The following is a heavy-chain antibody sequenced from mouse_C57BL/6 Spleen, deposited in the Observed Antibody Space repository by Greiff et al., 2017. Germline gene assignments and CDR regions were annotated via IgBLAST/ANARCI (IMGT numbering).Heavy chain of an antibody. CDR2: IWSDGST. CDR1: GFSLTSYG. D-gene: IGHD2-3*01. CDR3: ARHGYLRGDYALDY. V-gene: IGHV2-6-1*01. Sequence: VKLMESGPGLVAPSQSLSITCTVSGFSLTSYGVHWVRQPPGKGLEWLVVIWSDGSTTYNAALKSRLSISKDNSKSQVFLKMNSLQTDDTAMYYCARHGYLRGDYALDYWGQGTSVTVSS. J-gene: IGHJ4*01.